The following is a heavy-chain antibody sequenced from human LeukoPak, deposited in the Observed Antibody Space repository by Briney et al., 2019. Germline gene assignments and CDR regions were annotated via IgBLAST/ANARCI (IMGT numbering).Heavy chain of an antibody. V-gene: IGHV1-8*03. CDR3: AREGGGNSDYYYYYMDV. CDR2: MNPNSGNT. CDR1: GYTFTSYD. D-gene: IGHD4-23*01. J-gene: IGHJ6*03. Sequence: ASVKVSCKASGYTFTSYDINWVRQATGQGLEWMGWMNPNSGNTGYAQKFQGRVTITRNTSISTAYMELSSLRSEDTAVYYCAREGGGNSDYYYYYMDVWGKGTTVTVSS.